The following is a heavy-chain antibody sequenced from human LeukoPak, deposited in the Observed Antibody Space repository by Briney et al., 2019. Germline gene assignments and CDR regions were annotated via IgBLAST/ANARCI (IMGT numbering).Heavy chain of an antibody. V-gene: IGHV1-2*02. Sequence: ASVKVSCKASGYTFTGYYMHWVRQAPGQGLEWMGWINPNSGGTNYAQKFQGRVTMTRDTSISTAYIELSRLRSDDTAVYYCARSDSDDYGDYFDYWGQGTLVTVSS. D-gene: IGHD4-17*01. CDR1: GYTFTGYY. CDR2: INPNSGGT. J-gene: IGHJ4*02. CDR3: ARSDSDDYGDYFDY.